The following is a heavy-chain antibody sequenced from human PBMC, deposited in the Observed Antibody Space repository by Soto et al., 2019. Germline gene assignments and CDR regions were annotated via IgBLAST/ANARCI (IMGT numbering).Heavy chain of an antibody. D-gene: IGHD3-10*01. Sequence: ERQLVESGGGLVQSGGSLKLSCAASGFTLSGSDIHWVRQASGKGLEWVGRIRTKSNNFATSYAESVRGMFTISRDDSDTTASLQMSSLKTEDTAIYYCSSHQEGRSMVFYGMDVWGPGTTVTVSS. CDR2: IRTKSNNFAT. J-gene: IGHJ6*02. V-gene: IGHV3-73*02. CDR3: SSHQEGRSMVFYGMDV. CDR1: GFTLSGSD.